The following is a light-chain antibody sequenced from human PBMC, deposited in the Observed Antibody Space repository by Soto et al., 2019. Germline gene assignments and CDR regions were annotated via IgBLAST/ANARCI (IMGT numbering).Light chain of an antibody. Sequence: QSVLTQPPSASGTPGQRVTISCSGSRSSIGSNSVYWYQQLPGTAPKLLIYGNSNRPSGVPDRFSGSKSGTSASLAITGLQAEDEADYYCQSYDSSLSGSYVFGTGTKLTVL. CDR2: GNS. V-gene: IGLV1-40*01. CDR3: QSYDSSLSGSYV. J-gene: IGLJ1*01. CDR1: RSSIGSNS.